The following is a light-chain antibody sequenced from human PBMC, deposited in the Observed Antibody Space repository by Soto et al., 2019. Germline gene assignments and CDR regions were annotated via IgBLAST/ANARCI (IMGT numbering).Light chain of an antibody. V-gene: IGKV3-11*01. CDR1: QSVSGY. CDR2: DAS. Sequence: EIVLTQSPDTLSLSPGERATLSCRASQSVSGYLGWYQQKPGQAPRLLIYDASNRAYGVPARFRGSGSGTNFTLTIASLETDDFAVYYCHQRSNWPYLTFGGGTRL. J-gene: IGKJ4*01. CDR3: HQRSNWPYLT.